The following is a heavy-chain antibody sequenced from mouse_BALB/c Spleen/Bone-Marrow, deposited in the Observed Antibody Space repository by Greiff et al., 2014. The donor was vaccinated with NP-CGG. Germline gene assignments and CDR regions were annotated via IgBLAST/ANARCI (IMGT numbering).Heavy chain of an antibody. J-gene: IGHJ4*01. V-gene: IGHV5-9-1*01. CDR1: GFTFSRYA. CDR3: ARGDWDEAMDY. D-gene: IGHD4-1*01. Sequence: EVMLVESGGGLVKPGGSLKLSRAASGFTFSRYAMSWVRQTPEKRLEWVATINSGGSYTYYPDSVKGRFTISRDNAKNTLYLQMSSLRSEDTAMYYCARGDWDEAMDYWGQGTSVTVST. CDR2: INSGGSYT.